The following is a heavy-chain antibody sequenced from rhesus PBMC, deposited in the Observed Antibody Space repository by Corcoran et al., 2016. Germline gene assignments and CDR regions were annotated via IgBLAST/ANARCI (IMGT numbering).Heavy chain of an antibody. Sequence: QEQLVQSGAAVKKPGASVKVSCKASGYIFTSYVISWLLQAPGQGFEWRGGIHPGYGRTSYAKKFHGRVTLTADMSTSTVYMELSSLRSEYMAVYYCAADRNTYIDYWGQGVLVTVSS. J-gene: IGHJ4*01. CDR3: AADRNTYIDY. CDR2: IHPGYGRT. D-gene: IGHD4-23*01. CDR1: GYIFTSYV. V-gene: IGHV1-70*01.